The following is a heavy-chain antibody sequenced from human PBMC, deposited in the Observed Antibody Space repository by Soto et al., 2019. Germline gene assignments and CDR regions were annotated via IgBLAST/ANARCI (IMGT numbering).Heavy chain of an antibody. CDR2: INHSGST. D-gene: IGHD6-19*01. CDR1: GGSFSGYY. CDR3: ARGNFNGGWLRGDFDY. J-gene: IGHJ4*02. V-gene: IGHV4-34*01. Sequence: PSETLSLTCAVYGGSFSGYYWSWIRQPPGKGLEWIGEINHSGSTNYNPSLKSRVTISVDTSKNQFSLKLSSVTAADTAVYYCARGNFNGGWLRGDFDYWGQGTLVTVSS.